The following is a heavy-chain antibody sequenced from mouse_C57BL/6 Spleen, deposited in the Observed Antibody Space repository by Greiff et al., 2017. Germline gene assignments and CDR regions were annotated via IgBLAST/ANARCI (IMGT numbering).Heavy chain of an antibody. CDR2: IRNKANGYTT. J-gene: IGHJ4*01. D-gene: IGHD1-1*01. Sequence: EVKLVESGGGLVQPGGSLSLSCAASGFTFTDYYMSWVRQPPGKALEWLGFIRNKANGYTTEYSASVKGRFTISRDNSQSILYLQMNALRAEDSATYYCARYDDEDYYGSRYAMDYWGQGTSVTVSS. V-gene: IGHV7-3*01. CDR3: ARYDDEDYYGSRYAMDY. CDR1: GFTFTDYY.